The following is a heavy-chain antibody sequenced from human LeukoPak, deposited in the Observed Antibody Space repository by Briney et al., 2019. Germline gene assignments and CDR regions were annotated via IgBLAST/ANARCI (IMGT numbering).Heavy chain of an antibody. D-gene: IGHD6-6*01. Sequence: PGGSLRLSCAASGFTFSSYWMHWVRQAPGKGLEWVAFIRNDGNNKYYADFVKGRFTISRDNSKNTLFLQMNSLRAEDTAVYYCAKERVSYSSSSGTGPWGQGTLVTVSS. CDR3: AKERVSYSSSSGTGP. CDR2: IRNDGNNK. CDR1: GFTFSSYW. V-gene: IGHV3-30*02. J-gene: IGHJ5*02.